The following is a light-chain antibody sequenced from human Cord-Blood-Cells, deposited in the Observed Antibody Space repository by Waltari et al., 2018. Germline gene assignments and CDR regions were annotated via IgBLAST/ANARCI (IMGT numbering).Light chain of an antibody. CDR3: QQYNSYSGT. CDR2: DAS. CDR1: QSISSW. J-gene: IGKJ1*01. Sequence: DIQMTQSPSTLSASVGDRVTITCRASQSISSWLAWYQQKPGKAPKLLIYDASSLESGVPSRCSGSGSGTEVTLTISSLQPDDFATYYCQQYNSYSGTFGQGTKVEIK. V-gene: IGKV1-5*01.